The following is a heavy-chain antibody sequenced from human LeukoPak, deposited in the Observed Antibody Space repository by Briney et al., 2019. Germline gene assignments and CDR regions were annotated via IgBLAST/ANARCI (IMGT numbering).Heavy chain of an antibody. J-gene: IGHJ4*02. CDR2: IRTYNGYT. V-gene: IGHV1-18*01. CDR1: GYTFTSYG. CDR3: ARDSETFWSTSTCSGFSIDN. Sequence: SVTVSCKASGYTFTSYGTNWVRQAPGQGLEGMGWIRTYNGYTYYPQKFRDTVTMTTDTSTNTAYMELRSLRSDDTAVYYCARDSETFWSTSTCSGFSIDNWGQGTLVTVSS. D-gene: IGHD3-3*01.